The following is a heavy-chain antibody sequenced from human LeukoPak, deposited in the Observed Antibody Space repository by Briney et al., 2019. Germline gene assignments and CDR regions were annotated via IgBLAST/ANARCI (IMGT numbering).Heavy chain of an antibody. V-gene: IGHV3-21*01. CDR3: ARDPVSGYSSPSYTFDI. CDR2: ISTTSSYI. Sequence: PGGSLRLSCAASGFTFSSYSMNWVRQAPGKGLEWVSSISTTSSYIYYADSLKGRFTISRDNAKNSLYLQMNSLRAEDTAVYYCARDPVSGYSSPSYTFDIWGQGTMVTVSS. CDR1: GFTFSSYS. J-gene: IGHJ3*02. D-gene: IGHD6-6*01.